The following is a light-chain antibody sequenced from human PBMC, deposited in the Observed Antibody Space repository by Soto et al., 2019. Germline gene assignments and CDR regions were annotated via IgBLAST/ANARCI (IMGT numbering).Light chain of an antibody. CDR2: GAS. V-gene: IGKV3-15*01. CDR3: QKYNNWYT. J-gene: IGKJ2*01. CDR1: QSVSSN. Sequence: ELVMTQSPATLSVSPGERATLSCRASQSVSSNLAWYQQKPGQAPRLLIYGASTRATGIPARFSGSGSGTEFTLTISSLQSEDFAVYYCQKYNNWYTFGRGT.